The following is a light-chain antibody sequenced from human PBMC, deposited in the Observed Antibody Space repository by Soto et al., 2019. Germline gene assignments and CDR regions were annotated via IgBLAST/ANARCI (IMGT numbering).Light chain of an antibody. CDR1: QSVGTK. CDR2: DAS. Sequence: IVVTKSASALSVSPGERATLSCRASQSVGTKLAWYQQTRGQAPRLLIYDASNRATGIPPRFSGSGSGTDFTLTISSLEPEDFAVYYCQQSATFGPGTKVDIK. V-gene: IGKV3D-11*03. CDR3: QQSAT. J-gene: IGKJ3*01.